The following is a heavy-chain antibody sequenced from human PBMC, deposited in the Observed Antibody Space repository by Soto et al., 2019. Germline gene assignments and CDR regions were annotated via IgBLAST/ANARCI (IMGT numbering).Heavy chain of an antibody. CDR3: ATMKKPRGYSYGLNV. CDR2: IYHLGGT. D-gene: IGHD3-10*01. CDR1: GDSVRSSNW. V-gene: IGHV4-4*02. Sequence: SETLSLTCAVSGDSVRSSNWWTWVRQSPGKGLEWIGEIYHLGGTNYNPSLKSRVTISVDMAKNQVSLKLSSVTAADTAVYYCATMKKPRGYSYGLNVWGPGTTVTVSS. J-gene: IGHJ6*02.